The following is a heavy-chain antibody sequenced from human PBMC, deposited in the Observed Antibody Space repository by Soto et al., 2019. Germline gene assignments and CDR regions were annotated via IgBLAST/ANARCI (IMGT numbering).Heavy chain of an antibody. CDR3: ARALTGYGMDV. CDR1: RYIFTNYG. Sequence: QVQLVQSGVEVREPGASVKVSCKAVRYIFTNYGVSWVRQAPGQGLGWMGWITTYNGNTEYAQKFQGRVTMTTDASTSTAYMELGSLSSDDTAIYYCARALTGYGMDVWGQGTTVTVSS. CDR2: ITTYNGNT. V-gene: IGHV1-18*01. J-gene: IGHJ6*02.